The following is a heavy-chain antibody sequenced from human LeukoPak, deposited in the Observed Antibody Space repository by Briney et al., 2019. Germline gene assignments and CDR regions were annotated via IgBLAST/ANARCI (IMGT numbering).Heavy chain of an antibody. V-gene: IGHV3-21*01. J-gene: IGHJ4*02. CDR2: ISSSSSYI. CDR1: VFTFSSYS. D-gene: IGHD5-24*01. CDR3: ARTKEMATISYFDS. Sequence: GGSLRLSCAASVFTFSSYSMDWVRQAPVKGLEWVSFISSSSSYIYYADSVKGRFTISRDNAKNSLYLQMNSLRAEDTAVYYCARTKEMATISYFDSWGQGTLVTVSS.